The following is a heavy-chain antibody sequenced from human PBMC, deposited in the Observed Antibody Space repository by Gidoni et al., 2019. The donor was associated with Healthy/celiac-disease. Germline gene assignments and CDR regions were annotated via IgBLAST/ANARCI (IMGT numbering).Heavy chain of an antibody. CDR3: AATPWYDIWSGYRFDY. D-gene: IGHD3-3*01. CDR2: IVVGSGNT. Sequence: QMQLVQSGPEVKKPGTSVKVSCKASGFTFTSSAMQWVRQARGQRLEWIGWIVVGSGNTNYAQKFQERVTITRDMSTSTAYMELSSLRSEDTAVYYCAATPWYDIWSGYRFDYWGQGTLVTVSS. V-gene: IGHV1-58*02. CDR1: GFTFTSSA. J-gene: IGHJ4*02.